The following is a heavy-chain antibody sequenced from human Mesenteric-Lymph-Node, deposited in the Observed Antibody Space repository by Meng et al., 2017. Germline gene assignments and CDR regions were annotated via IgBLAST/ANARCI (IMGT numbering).Heavy chain of an antibody. CDR2: ISTSSTYI. CDR3: ARGGNSGSYHYYYYYGMDV. V-gene: IGHV3-21*01. CDR1: GITLSTFS. D-gene: IGHD1-26*01. J-gene: IGHJ6*02. Sequence: GGSLRLSCAVSGITLSTFSMNWVRQAPGKGLEWVSSISTSSTYIYYADSVKGRFTISRDNAKNSLFLQMNSLRAEDTAVYYCARGGNSGSYHYYYYYGMDVWGQGTTVTVSS.